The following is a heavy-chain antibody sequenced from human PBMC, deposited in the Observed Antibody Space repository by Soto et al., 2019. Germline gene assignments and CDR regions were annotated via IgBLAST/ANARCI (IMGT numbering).Heavy chain of an antibody. CDR3: ARASTTVNTRDY. V-gene: IGHV4-30-2*01. Sequence: QLQLQESGSGLVKPSQTLSLTCAVSCGSISPGGYSWSWIRQPPGKVLEWIGYIYHSGSTYYNPSLKSRVTISVDRSKNQFSLKLSSVTAADTAVYYCARASTTVNTRDYWGQGTLVTVSS. CDR1: CGSISPGGYS. J-gene: IGHJ4*02. D-gene: IGHD4-17*01. CDR2: IYHSGST.